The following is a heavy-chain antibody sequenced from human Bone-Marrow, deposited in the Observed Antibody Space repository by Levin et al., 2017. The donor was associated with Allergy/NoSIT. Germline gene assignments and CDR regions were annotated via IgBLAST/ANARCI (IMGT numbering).Heavy chain of an antibody. CDR2: IYSSGNT. Sequence: LRLSCTVSGASISSNDYYWSWIRQPPGKGLEWIGYIYSSGNTHYNPSLKSRVTMSLDASKNQISLKLNSVTAADTAVYYCARDRDYYASSGYDIVYYGMDVWGQGTTVTVSS. D-gene: IGHD3-22*01. CDR1: GASISSNDYY. J-gene: IGHJ6*02. V-gene: IGHV4-30-4*01. CDR3: ARDRDYYASSGYDIVYYGMDV.